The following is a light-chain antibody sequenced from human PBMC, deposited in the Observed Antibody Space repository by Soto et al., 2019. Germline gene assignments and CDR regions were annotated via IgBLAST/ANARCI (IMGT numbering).Light chain of an antibody. J-gene: IGKJ4*01. CDR3: HPYVNLTLT. CDR2: EAA. V-gene: IGKV1-33*01. CDR1: QGIINY. Sequence: DIPMTQSPTSLSASVGDRVTITCQASQGIINYLNWYQQKPGKAPKLLIYEAASLETVVPSIFSGGGSVAHFTFTISSLQPEDFATYYCHPYVNLTLTFGGGTKVEVK.